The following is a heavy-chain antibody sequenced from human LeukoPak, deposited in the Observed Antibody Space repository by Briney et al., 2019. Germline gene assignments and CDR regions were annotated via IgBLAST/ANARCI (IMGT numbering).Heavy chain of an antibody. CDR2: VKEDGTTK. D-gene: IGHD5-18*01. CDR3: ARTSSVDTALVGVHWFDP. J-gene: IGHJ5*02. Sequence: PGGFLRLSCAASGFSFTNYWMSWVRQAPGKGLEWVANVKEDGTTKQYVDSVKGRFTISRDNAKNSLYLQMDSLRAEDTAVYYCARTSSVDTALVGVHWFDPWGQGTLVTVSS. V-gene: IGHV3-7*01. CDR1: GFSFTNYW.